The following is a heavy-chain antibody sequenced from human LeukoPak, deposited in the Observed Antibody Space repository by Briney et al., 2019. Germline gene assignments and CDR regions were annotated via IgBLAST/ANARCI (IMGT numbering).Heavy chain of an antibody. Sequence: SSETLSLTCTVSGGSISSSSYYWGWIRQPPGKGLEWIGSIYYSGSTYYNPSLKSRVTISVDTSKNQFSLKLSSVTAADTAVYYCARDEYGDYMNYWGQGTLVTVSS. D-gene: IGHD4-17*01. CDR3: ARDEYGDYMNY. J-gene: IGHJ4*02. CDR2: IYYSGST. V-gene: IGHV4-39*07. CDR1: GGSISSSSYY.